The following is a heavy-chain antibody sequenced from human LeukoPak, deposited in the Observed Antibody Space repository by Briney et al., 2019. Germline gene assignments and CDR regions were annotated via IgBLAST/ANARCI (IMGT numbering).Heavy chain of an antibody. Sequence: PSETLSLTCTVSGGSISSYYWSWIRQPPGKGLEWIGYIYYSGSTNYNPSLKSRVTISVDTSKNQFSLKLSSVTAADTAVYYCARHSSSGWPLDAFDIWGQGTMVTVSS. CDR2: IYYSGST. J-gene: IGHJ3*02. CDR1: GGSISSYY. D-gene: IGHD6-19*01. CDR3: ARHSSSGWPLDAFDI. V-gene: IGHV4-59*01.